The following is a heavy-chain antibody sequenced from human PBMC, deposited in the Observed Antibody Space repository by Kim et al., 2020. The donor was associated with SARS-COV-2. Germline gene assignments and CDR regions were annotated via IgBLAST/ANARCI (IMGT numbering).Heavy chain of an antibody. J-gene: IGHJ4*02. CDR3: ARDFDVPY. D-gene: IGHD3-9*01. V-gene: IGHV3-33*01. CDR2: GINK. Sequence: GINKDYAHSVKGRFTISRDNSKNTVYLQMNSLRVDDTAVYYCARDFDVPYWGQGTLVTVSS.